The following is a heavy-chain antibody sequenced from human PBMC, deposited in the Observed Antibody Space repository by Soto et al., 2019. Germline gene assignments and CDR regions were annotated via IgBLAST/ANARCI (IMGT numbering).Heavy chain of an antibody. J-gene: IGHJ4*02. CDR3: AKALGELSPESYDY. CDR1: GFKFSFFA. D-gene: IGHD3-16*02. V-gene: IGHV3-30*18. Sequence: QVQLVESGGGVVQPGTSLRLSCAASGFKFSFFAMQWVRQAPGKGLEWVAVISYDGSEKYYADTVKGRFSNSRDNSKNTLTLQMNSLRPDDTAVYFCAKALGELSPESYDYWGQGTLITVSS. CDR2: ISYDGSEK.